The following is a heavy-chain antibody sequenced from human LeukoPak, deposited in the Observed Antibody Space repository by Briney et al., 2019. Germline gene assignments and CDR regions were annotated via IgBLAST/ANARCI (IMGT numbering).Heavy chain of an antibody. CDR2: INPNSGGT. D-gene: IGHD6-13*01. V-gene: IGHV1-2*02. CDR3: ARKSSWSQATDY. J-gene: IGHJ4*02. CDR1: GYAFTGYY. Sequence: ASVKVSCKASGYAFTGYYMHWVRQAPGQGLEWMGWINPNSGGTNYAQKFQGRVTMTRDTSISTAYMELSRLRSDDTAVYYCARKSSWSQATDYWGQGTLVTVSS.